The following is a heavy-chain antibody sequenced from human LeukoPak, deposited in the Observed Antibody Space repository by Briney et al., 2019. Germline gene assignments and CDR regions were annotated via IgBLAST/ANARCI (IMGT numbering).Heavy chain of an antibody. CDR1: GGSFSGYY. Sequence: PSETLCLTCAVYGGSFSGYYWSWIRQPPGKGLEWIGQINHSGSTNYNPSLKSRVTISVETSKNQFSLKLSSVTAADTAVYYCASYSSSGNYFDCWGQGTLVTVSS. CDR2: INHSGST. V-gene: IGHV4-34*01. D-gene: IGHD6-13*01. CDR3: ASYSSSGNYFDC. J-gene: IGHJ4*02.